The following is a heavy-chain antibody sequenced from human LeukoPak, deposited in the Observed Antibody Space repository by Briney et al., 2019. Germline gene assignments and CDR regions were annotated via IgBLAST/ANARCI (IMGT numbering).Heavy chain of an antibody. CDR1: DGSISNYF. J-gene: IGHJ2*01. V-gene: IGHV4-4*07. Sequence: SETLSLTCTVSDGSISNYFWSWIRQPAGKGLEWIGRIHASGSTNYNSSLKTRVAMSLDTSKNHSSLNLTSVTAADTAVYYCERETRESRYFDLWGRGTPVTVSS. D-gene: IGHD4-23*01. CDR2: IHASGST. CDR3: ERETRESRYFDL.